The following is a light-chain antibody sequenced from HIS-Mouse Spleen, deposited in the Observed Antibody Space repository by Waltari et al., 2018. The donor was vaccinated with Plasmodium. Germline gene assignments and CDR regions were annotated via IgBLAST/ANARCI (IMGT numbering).Light chain of an antibody. Sequence: QSALTQPASVSGSPGQSITISCTGTSSDVGSYNLVSWYTQHPGKAPKLMIYEGSKRPSGVSNRFSGSKSGNTASLTISGLQAEDEADYYCCSYAGSSTFVFGGGTKLTVL. CDR2: EGS. CDR3: CSYAGSSTFV. J-gene: IGLJ3*02. CDR1: SSDVGSYNL. V-gene: IGLV2-23*03.